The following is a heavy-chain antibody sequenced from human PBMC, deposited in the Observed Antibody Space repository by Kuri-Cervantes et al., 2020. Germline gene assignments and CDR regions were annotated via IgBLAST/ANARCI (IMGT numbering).Heavy chain of an antibody. V-gene: IGHV3-33*01. CDR2: IWYDGSNK. CDR3: ARDFGGYDFGY. J-gene: IGHJ4*02. CDR1: GFTFSSYG. D-gene: IGHD5-12*01. Sequence: GGSLRLSCAASGFTFSSYGMHWVRQAPGKGLEWVAVIWYDGSNKYYADSVKGRFTISRDNSKNTLYLQMNSLRAEDTAVYYCARDFGGYDFGYWGQGTLVTVSS.